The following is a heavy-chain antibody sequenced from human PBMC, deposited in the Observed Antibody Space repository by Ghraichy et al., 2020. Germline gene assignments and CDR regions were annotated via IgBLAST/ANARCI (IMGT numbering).Heavy chain of an antibody. V-gene: IGHV6-1*01. Sequence: SQTLSLTCAISGDSVSSNSAAWNWIRQSPSRGLEWLGKTYYRSKKWYGDYALSVKSRITINPYTSNNQFSLHLNSVTPEDTAVYYCARDGSSVTAFDIWGQGTLVTVSS. CDR3: ARDGSSVTAFDI. J-gene: IGHJ4*02. CDR1: GDSVSSNSAA. CDR2: TYYRSKKWYG. D-gene: IGHD2-21*02.